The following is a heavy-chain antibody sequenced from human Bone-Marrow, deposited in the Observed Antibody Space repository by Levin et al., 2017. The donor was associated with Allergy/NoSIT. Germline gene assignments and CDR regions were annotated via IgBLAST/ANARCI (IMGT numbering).Heavy chain of an antibody. CDR1: GDSIGGSSHY. J-gene: IGHJ4*02. Sequence: PGGSLRLSCTVSGDSIGGSSHYWGWIRQPPGKGLEWIANIHYSGSTYYTPSLKSRVSISLDTSKNQFSLTLTALTAADTAVYYCASDSSSLYGHYDYWGQGTLVSVSS. CDR2: IHYSGST. CDR3: ASDSSSLYGHYDY. V-gene: IGHV4-39*07. D-gene: IGHD6-13*01.